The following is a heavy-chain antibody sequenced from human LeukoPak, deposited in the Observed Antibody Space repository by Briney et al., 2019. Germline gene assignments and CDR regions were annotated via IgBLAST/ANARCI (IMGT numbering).Heavy chain of an antibody. V-gene: IGHV4-4*07. CDR3: ASSNYVWGSYRSDAFDI. D-gene: IGHD3-16*02. CDR2: IYISGST. Sequence: SETLSLTCTVSGGSISSYYWSWIRQPAGKGLEWIGRIYISGSTNYNPSLKSRVTMSVDTSKNQFSLKLSSVTAADTAVYYCASSNYVWGSYRSDAFDIWGQGTMVTVSS. J-gene: IGHJ3*02. CDR1: GGSISSYY.